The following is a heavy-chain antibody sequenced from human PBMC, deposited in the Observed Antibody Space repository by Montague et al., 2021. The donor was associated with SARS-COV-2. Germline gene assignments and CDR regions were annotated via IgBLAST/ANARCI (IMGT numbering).Heavy chain of an antibody. CDR2: IYSDGRT. CDR1: GASISSGDFF. V-gene: IGHV4-39*01. Sequence: SETLSLTCNVSGASISSGDFFWGWIRQPPGRGLEWIGSIYSDGRTQYNPSLKSRVFISADMSRSLFSLELTSVTAADTAVYYCARQRGDASRWERTYYSDYWGQGTMVTVSS. J-gene: IGHJ4*02. CDR3: ARQRGDASRWERTYYSDY. D-gene: IGHD1-26*01.